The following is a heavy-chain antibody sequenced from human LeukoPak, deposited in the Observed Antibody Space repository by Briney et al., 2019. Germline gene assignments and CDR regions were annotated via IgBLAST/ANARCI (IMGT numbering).Heavy chain of an antibody. D-gene: IGHD5-12*01. CDR1: GFTISNYW. CDR3: APQQTYSPYNWFDP. J-gene: IGHJ5*02. Sequence: GGSLRLSCVGSGFTISNYWMHWVRQAPGTGLVRVSRIHPNGSITTYADSVKGRFTISRDNAKNTLYLQMNSLRAEDTAVYYCAPQQTYSPYNWFDPWGQGTLVTVSS. V-gene: IGHV3-74*03. CDR2: IHPNGSIT.